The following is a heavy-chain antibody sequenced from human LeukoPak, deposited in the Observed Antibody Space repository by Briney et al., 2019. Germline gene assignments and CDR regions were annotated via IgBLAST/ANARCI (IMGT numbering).Heavy chain of an antibody. CDR1: GYTFTSYD. CDR3: ARVLRTSCYTPLGY. Sequence: ASVKVSCKASGYTFTSYDINWVRQATGQGLEWMGWMNPNSGNTGYAQKFQGRVTITRNTSISTAYMELSSLRSEDTAVYYCARVLRTSCYTPLGYWGQGTLVTVSS. CDR2: MNPNSGNT. V-gene: IGHV1-8*03. J-gene: IGHJ4*02. D-gene: IGHD2-2*02.